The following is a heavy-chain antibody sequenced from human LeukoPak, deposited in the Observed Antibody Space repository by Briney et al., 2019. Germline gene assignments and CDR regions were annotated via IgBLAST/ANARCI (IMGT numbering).Heavy chain of an antibody. V-gene: IGHV3-48*04. CDR2: ISSSSSTI. CDR1: GFTFSSYS. D-gene: IGHD2-2*01. J-gene: IGHJ4*02. Sequence: GGSLRLSCAASGFTFSSYSMNWVRQAPGKGLEWVSYISSSSSTIYYADSVKGRFTISRDNAKNLLYLQMNSLRAEDTAVYYCARGRDIVVVPAAIVSHRLPDYWGQGTLVTVSS. CDR3: ARGRDIVVVPAAIVSHRLPDY.